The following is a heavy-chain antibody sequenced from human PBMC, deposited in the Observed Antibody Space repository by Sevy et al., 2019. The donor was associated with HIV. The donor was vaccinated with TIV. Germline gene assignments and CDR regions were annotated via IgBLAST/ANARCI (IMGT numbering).Heavy chain of an antibody. D-gene: IGHD7-27*01. CDR3: ARAMGLGTSFLDY. CDR2: ISWDGGSA. Sequence: GGSLRLSCAASGFTFGDHTMHWVRQAPGKGLEWVSLISWDGGSAQYADSVRGRFTISRDNNKNSLHLQMNSLTTEDTAAYYCARAMGLGTSFLDYWGQGTLVTVSS. CDR1: GFTFGDHT. J-gene: IGHJ4*02. V-gene: IGHV3-43*01.